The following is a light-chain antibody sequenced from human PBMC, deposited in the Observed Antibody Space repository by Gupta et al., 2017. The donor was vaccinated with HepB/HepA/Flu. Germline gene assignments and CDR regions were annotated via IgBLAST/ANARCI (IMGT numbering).Light chain of an antibody. J-gene: IGLJ2*01. Sequence: QSVLTQPPSASGTPGQRVTISCSGSSSNIGSNTVNWYRQLPGTAPKLLIYNNNQRPSGVPDRFSGSKSGTSASLANSGLQSEDEADYYCATWDDSPWSGVFGGGTKLTVL. CDR3: ATWDDSPWSGV. CDR1: SSNIGSNT. CDR2: NNN. V-gene: IGLV1-44*01.